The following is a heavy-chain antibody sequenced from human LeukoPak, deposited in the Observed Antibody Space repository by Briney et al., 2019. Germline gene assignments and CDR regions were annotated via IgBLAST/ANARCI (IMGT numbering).Heavy chain of an antibody. CDR3: AREAPSLWLRPIDY. V-gene: IGHV3-11*04. CDR2: ISSSGSTI. D-gene: IGHD5-12*01. Sequence: PGGSLRLSCAASGFTFSDYYMSWVRQAPGKGLEWVSYISSSGSTIYYADSVKGRFTISRDNAKNSLYLQMNSLRAEDTAVYYCAREAPSLWLRPIDYWGQGTLVTVCS. CDR1: GFTFSDYY. J-gene: IGHJ4*02.